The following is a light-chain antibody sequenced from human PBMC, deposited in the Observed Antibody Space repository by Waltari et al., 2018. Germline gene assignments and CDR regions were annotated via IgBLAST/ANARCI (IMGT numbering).Light chain of an antibody. CDR3: MQALQTPRT. J-gene: IGKJ2*01. Sequence: DIVMTQSPLSLPVTPGEPASLSCRSSQSLLHPVGYNYLDWYLQKPGQSPLLLIYLGSNRASGVPDRFSGSGSGTDFTLKISRVEAEDVGIYYCMQALQTPRTFGQGTKLEIK. V-gene: IGKV2-28*01. CDR2: LGS. CDR1: QSLLHPVGYNY.